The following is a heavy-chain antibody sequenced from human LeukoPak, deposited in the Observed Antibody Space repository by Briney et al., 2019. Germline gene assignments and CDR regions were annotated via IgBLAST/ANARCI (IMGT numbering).Heavy chain of an antibody. D-gene: IGHD2-8*01. CDR3: ARDYCTNGVCYWFDP. CDR2: IIPIFGTA. J-gene: IGHJ5*02. V-gene: IGHV1-69*05. CDR1: GGTFSSYA. Sequence: GSSVKVSCKASGGTFSSYAISWVRQAPGQGLEWKGGIIPIFGTANYAQKFQGRVTITTAQSTSTAYMELSSLRSEDTAVYYCARDYCTNGVCYWFDPWGQGTLVTVSS.